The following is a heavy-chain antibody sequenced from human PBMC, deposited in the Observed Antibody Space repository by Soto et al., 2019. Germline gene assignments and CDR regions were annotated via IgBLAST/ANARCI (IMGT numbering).Heavy chain of an antibody. V-gene: IGHV3-30-3*01. J-gene: IGHJ4*02. CDR2: ISSDGSSK. CDR1: GFTFSTHA. D-gene: IGHD6-13*01. CDR3: ARGDSSTWYSGFDY. Sequence: QVQLVESGGGVVQPGRSLSLSCAASGFTFSTHAMHWVRQAPGKGLEWVAVISSDGSSKYFADSVKGRFTISRDNFKNTLYVQMNSLGAEDTAVYYCARGDSSTWYSGFDYWGQGNLVTVSS.